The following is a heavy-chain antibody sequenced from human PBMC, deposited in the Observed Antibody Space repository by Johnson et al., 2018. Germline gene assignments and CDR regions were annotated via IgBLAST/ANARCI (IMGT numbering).Heavy chain of an antibody. J-gene: IGHJ6*02. CDR2: IIPVFGTS. V-gene: IGHV1-69*12. CDR3: ARDEGVLWFGSSSYYYGLDV. CDR1: GGSYSHYA. Sequence: QVQLVQSGAEVKEPGSSVKLSCRSSGGSYSHYAISWVRQAPGQGPEWMGGIIPVFGTSTYAQKFQDRVIFSADDSTRTAYMELTSLGSEDTAVYYCARDEGVLWFGSSSYYYGLDVWGQGTTVIVSS. D-gene: IGHD3-10*01.